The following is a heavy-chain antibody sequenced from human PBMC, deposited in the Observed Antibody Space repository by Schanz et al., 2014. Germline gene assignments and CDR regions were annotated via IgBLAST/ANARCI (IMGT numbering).Heavy chain of an antibody. Sequence: QVQLVESGGGVVQFGRSLRLSCVASGFTFSSYGMHWVRQAPGKGLEWVAVIWYDENNKYYADSVKGRFTMSRDNSKNTRYLQMNSLRAEDTAVYYCAKQIHYDILTVTRNWGQGTLVTVSS. CDR3: AKQIHYDILTVTRN. CDR2: IWYDENNK. CDR1: GFTFSSYG. J-gene: IGHJ4*02. V-gene: IGHV3-33*06. D-gene: IGHD3-9*01.